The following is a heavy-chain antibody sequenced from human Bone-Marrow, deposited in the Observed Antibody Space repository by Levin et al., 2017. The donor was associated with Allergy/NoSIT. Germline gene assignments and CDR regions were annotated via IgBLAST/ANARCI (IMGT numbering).Heavy chain of an antibody. CDR1: EDTFSSYA. CDR2: ISPLSETP. J-gene: IGHJ5*02. D-gene: IGHD3-16*02. V-gene: IGHV1-69*06. CDR3: ARVYRFFDL. Sequence: ASVKVSCKAPEDTFSSYAVSWVRQAPGQGLEWMGGISPLSETPTYAQQFRGRVTITADKSTSISYMELSSLRYEDTALYYCARVYRFFDLWGQGTLVTVSS.